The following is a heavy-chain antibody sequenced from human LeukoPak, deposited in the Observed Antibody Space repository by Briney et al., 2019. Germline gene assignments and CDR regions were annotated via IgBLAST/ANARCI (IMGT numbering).Heavy chain of an antibody. CDR1: GFTVSTYA. J-gene: IGHJ4*02. D-gene: IGHD3-22*01. CDR2: LSENGDST. CDR3: ARGSSGYYGY. V-gene: IGHV3-23*01. Sequence: GGSLRLSCAASGFTVSTYAMSWVRQAPGKGLEWVSTLSENGDSTYYADSVKGRFTVSRDNSKNTLYLQMHSLRAEDTAVYYCARGSSGYYGYWGQGTLVTVSS.